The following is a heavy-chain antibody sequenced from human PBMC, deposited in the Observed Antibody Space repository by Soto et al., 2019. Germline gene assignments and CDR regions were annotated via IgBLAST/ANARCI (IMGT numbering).Heavy chain of an antibody. CDR3: AKDGGGWFGTMFDH. CDR1: GFSFSRNV. J-gene: IGHJ4*02. D-gene: IGHD2-15*01. CDR2: ISGSGGLT. V-gene: IGHV3-23*01. Sequence: EVQLLESGGGWAQPGGSLRLSCEASGFSFSRNVMGWVRQAPGKGLEWVSMISGSGGLTYYADSVKGRFTVSRDSSKNTLFLQMTSLRVEDTAVYYCAKDGGGWFGTMFDHWGQGVLVTVSS.